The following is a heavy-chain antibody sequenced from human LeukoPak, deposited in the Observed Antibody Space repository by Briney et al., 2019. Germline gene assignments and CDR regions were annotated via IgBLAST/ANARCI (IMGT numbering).Heavy chain of an antibody. CDR2: ISAYNGNT. Sequence: GASVKVSCKASGYTFTSYGISWVRQAPGQGLELMGWISAYNGNTHYAQKLQGRVTMTTDTSTSTAYMELSSLRSEDTAVYYCARAPKPQSSGWYDDAFDIWGQGTMVTVSS. CDR3: ARAPKPQSSGWYDDAFDI. D-gene: IGHD6-19*01. V-gene: IGHV1-18*01. J-gene: IGHJ3*02. CDR1: GYTFTSYG.